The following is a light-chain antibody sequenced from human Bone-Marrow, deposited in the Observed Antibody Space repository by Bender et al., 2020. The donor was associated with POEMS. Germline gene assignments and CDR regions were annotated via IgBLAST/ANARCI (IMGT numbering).Light chain of an antibody. V-gene: IGLV3-1*01. CDR3: QVWDSGSGQSGV. Sequence: SYELTQPPSVSVSPGQTATITCSGEKLGEEYACWYQQKPGQSPVVVIYQDTKRPSGIPERFSGSTSGNTASLTISRVEAGDEADYYCQVWDSGSGQSGVFGGGTKLTVL. J-gene: IGLJ3*02. CDR2: QDT. CDR1: KLGEEY.